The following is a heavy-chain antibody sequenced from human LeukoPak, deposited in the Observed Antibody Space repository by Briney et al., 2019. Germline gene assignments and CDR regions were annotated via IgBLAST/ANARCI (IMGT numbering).Heavy chain of an antibody. V-gene: IGHV5-51*01. D-gene: IGHD5-12*01. Sequence: GESLKISCKASGYSSTTYWIGWVRQMPGKGLEWMGIIYPGDSDTRYSPSFQGQVTITADKSISTAYVQWSSLQASHTAMYYCARRQVDWIWFELWGQGTLVTVSS. CDR1: GYSSTTYW. J-gene: IGHJ5*01. CDR2: IYPGDSDT. CDR3: ARRQVDWIWFEL.